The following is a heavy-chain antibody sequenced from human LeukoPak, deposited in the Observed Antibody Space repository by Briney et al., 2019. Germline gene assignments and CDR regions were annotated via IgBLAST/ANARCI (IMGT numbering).Heavy chain of an antibody. V-gene: IGHV3-53*01. CDR2: IYSGGST. Sequence: PGGSLRLSCAASGFTVSSNYMSWVRQAPGKGLEWVSVIYSGGSTYYADSVKGRFTISRDNSKNTLYLQMNSLRAEDTAVYYCARDRKQWLVKPSLDYYYYMDVWGKGTTVTISS. D-gene: IGHD6-19*01. CDR1: GFTVSSNY. J-gene: IGHJ6*03. CDR3: ARDRKQWLVKPSLDYYYYMDV.